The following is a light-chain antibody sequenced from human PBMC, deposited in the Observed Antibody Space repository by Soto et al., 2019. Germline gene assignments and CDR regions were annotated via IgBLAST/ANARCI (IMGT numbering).Light chain of an antibody. CDR3: QKYGNSRA. J-gene: IGKJ1*01. CDR2: GAS. CDR1: QSVNSY. Sequence: EIVLTQSPGTLSLSPGERATLSCRTSQSVNSYLAWYQQKPGQAPRLLIYGASNRATGIPDRFSGSGSGTDFTLTISRLESEDFAVYYCQKYGNSRAFGQGTKVEIK. V-gene: IGKV3-20*01.